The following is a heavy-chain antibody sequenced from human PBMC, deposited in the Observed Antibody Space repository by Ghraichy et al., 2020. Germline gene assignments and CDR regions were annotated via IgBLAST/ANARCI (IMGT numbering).Heavy chain of an antibody. CDR1: GFTFSSYG. CDR2: IWYDGSNK. V-gene: IGHV3-33*01. J-gene: IGHJ4*02. D-gene: IGHD3-10*01. Sequence: GGSLRLSCAASGFTFSSYGMHWVRQAPGKGLEWVAVIWYDGSNKYYADSVKGRFTISRDNSKNTLYLQMNSLRAEDTAVYYCARGDLITMVRGVIRGFDYWGQGTLVTVSS. CDR3: ARGDLITMVRGVIRGFDY.